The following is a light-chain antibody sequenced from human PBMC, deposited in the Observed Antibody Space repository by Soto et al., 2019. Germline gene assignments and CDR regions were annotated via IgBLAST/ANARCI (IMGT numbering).Light chain of an antibody. Sequence: QSVLTQPPSASGTPGQKVFISCSGSSSNIGGTNYAYWYQQLPGAAPKLLMHSNNLRPSGVPERISGSKFGTAASLAISGLRSEEEAVYYCASWDDSLSVWVLAGGTKLTVL. CDR3: ASWDDSLSVWV. CDR2: SNN. V-gene: IGLV1-47*02. J-gene: IGLJ3*02. CDR1: SSNIGGTNY.